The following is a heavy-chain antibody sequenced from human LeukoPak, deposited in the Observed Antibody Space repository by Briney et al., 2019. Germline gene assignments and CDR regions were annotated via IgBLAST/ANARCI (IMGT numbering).Heavy chain of an antibody. V-gene: IGHV3-30*02. Sequence: GGSLRLSCAASGFTFSSYGMHWVRQAPGKGLEWVAFIRYDGSNKYYADSVKGRFTISRDNSKNTLYLQMNSLRAEDTAVYYCATSSVPAATSYDAFDIWGQGTMVTVSS. CDR2: IRYDGSNK. D-gene: IGHD2-2*01. CDR3: ATSSVPAATSYDAFDI. CDR1: GFTFSSYG. J-gene: IGHJ3*02.